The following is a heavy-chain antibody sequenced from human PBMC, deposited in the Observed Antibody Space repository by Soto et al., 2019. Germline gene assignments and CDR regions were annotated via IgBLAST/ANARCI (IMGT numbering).Heavy chain of an antibody. CDR2: INGSGGST. CDR3: AKRTVGWYFDL. V-gene: IGHV3-23*01. J-gene: IGHJ2*01. CDR1: GFTFSSYA. Sequence: EVQLLESGGGLVQPGGSLRLSCAASGFTFSSYAMNWVRQAPGKGREWVAVINGSGGSTYYAKAVKGRFNISRDNSKNTLYLQMNSLRAEDTAVYYCAKRTVGWYFDLWGRGTLFTVSS. D-gene: IGHD4-17*01.